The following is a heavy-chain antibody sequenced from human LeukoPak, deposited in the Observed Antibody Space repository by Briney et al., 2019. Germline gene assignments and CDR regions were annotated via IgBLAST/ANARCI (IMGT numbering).Heavy chain of an antibody. CDR2: ISSSSSTM. J-gene: IGHJ4*02. CDR3: VRGYDGGDY. V-gene: IGHV3-48*02. Sequence: GGSLRLSCAASGFTFSSYSMNWVRQAPGKGLEWVSYISSSSSTMYYVDSVKGRFTISRDNAKNSLYLHMNSLRDEDTAVYYCVRGYDGGDYWGQGTLVTVSS. D-gene: IGHD3-22*01. CDR1: GFTFSSYS.